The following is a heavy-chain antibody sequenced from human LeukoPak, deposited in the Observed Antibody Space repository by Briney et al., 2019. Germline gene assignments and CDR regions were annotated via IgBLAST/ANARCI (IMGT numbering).Heavy chain of an antibody. V-gene: IGHV4-61*01. CDR1: GGSVSSGSYY. J-gene: IGHJ5*02. Sequence: PSETLSLTCTVSGGSVSSGSYYWSWIRQPPGKGLEWIGYIYYSGSTNYNPSLKSRVTISVDTSKNQFSLKLSSVTAADTAVYYCARAVYGGLNWFDPWGQGTLVTVSS. CDR3: ARAVYGGLNWFDP. D-gene: IGHD4-23*01. CDR2: IYYSGST.